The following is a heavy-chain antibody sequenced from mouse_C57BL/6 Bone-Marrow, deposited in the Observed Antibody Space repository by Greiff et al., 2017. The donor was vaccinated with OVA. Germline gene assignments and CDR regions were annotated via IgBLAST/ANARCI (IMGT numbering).Heavy chain of an antibody. J-gene: IGHJ3*01. CDR2: ILPGSGST. CDR3: ANYYYGSSSAY. Sequence: VQLQESGAELMKPGASVKLSCKATGYTFTGYWIEWVKQRPGHGLEWIGEILPGSGSTNYNEKFKGKATFTADTSSNTAYMQLSILTTEDSAIYYCANYYYGSSSAYWGQGTLVTVSA. CDR1: GYTFTGYW. D-gene: IGHD1-1*01. V-gene: IGHV1-9*01.